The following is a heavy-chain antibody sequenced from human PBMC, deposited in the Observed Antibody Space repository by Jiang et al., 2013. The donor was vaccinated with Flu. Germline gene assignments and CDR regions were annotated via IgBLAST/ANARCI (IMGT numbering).Heavy chain of an antibody. D-gene: IGHD6-6*01. J-gene: IGHJ5*02. Sequence: PTQTLTLTCTFSGFSLSTSGVGVGWIRQPPGKALEWLALIYWNDDKRYSPSLKSRLTITKDTSKNQVVLTMTNMDPVDTATYYCAHRGPYSSSRLCWFDPWGQGTLVTVSS. CDR3: AHRGPYSSSRLCWFDP. CDR1: GFSLSTSGVG. CDR2: IYWNDDK. V-gene: IGHV2-5*01.